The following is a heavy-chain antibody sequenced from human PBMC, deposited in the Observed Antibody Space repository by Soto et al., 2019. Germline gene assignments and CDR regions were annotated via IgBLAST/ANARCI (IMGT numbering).Heavy chain of an antibody. CDR3: AKDSSSWYVSSYCDY. CDR2: ISGSGGST. Sequence: GGSLRLSCAASGFTFSSYAMSWVRQAPGKGLEWASAISGSGGSTYYADSVKGRFTISRDNSKNTLHLQMNSLRAEDTAVYYCAKDSSSWYVSSYCDYWGQGTLVTVSS. D-gene: IGHD6-13*01. CDR1: GFTFSSYA. V-gene: IGHV3-23*01. J-gene: IGHJ4*02.